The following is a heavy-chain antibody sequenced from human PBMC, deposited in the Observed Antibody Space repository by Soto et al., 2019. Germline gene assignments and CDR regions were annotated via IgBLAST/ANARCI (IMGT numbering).Heavy chain of an antibody. V-gene: IGHV4-59*01. D-gene: IGHD2-21*02. CDR3: ARGTYCGSDCYWTLDY. Sequence: KPAETLALTCTAAGASIIDYFWTWIRQPPGKGLEWIGYFYYGETTNKKSSLNSRFTVSVDTSKSQFSLKVTSVTTADTAVYYCARGTYCGSDCYWTLDYWGQGKMVTVSS. J-gene: IGHJ4*02. CDR1: GASIIDYF. CDR2: FYYGETT.